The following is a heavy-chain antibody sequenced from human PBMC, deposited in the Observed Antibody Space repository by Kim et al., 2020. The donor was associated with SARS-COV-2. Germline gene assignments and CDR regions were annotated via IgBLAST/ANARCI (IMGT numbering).Heavy chain of an antibody. CDR2: INHSGST. J-gene: IGHJ4*02. V-gene: IGHV4-34*01. CDR1: GGSFSGYY. Sequence: SETLSLTCAVYGGSFSGYYWSWIRQPPGKGLEWIGEINHSGSTNYNPSLKSRVTISVDTSKNQFSLKLSSVTAADTAVYYCARGIGFGENYWGQGTLVTVSS. D-gene: IGHD3-10*01. CDR3: ARGIGFGENY.